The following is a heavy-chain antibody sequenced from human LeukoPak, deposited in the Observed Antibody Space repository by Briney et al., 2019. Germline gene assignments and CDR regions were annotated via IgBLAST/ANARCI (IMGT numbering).Heavy chain of an antibody. Sequence: GGSLRLSCAASGSTVSSIYMSWVRQAPGKGREWVSVIYSGGSTYYADSVKGRFTISRDNSKNTLYLQMNSLRAEDTAVYYCARGRSSSWYLEWGQGTLATVSS. CDR3: ARGRSSSWYLE. D-gene: IGHD6-13*01. V-gene: IGHV3-66*01. CDR2: IYSGGST. J-gene: IGHJ4*02. CDR1: GSTVSSIY.